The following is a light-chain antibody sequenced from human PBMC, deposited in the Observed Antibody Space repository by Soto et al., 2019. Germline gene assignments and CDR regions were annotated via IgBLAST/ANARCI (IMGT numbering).Light chain of an antibody. CDR1: QSINNH. Sequence: DIPMTQSPSSLSASVGDRVTVTCRTSQSINNHLNWYQQKPGEAPKLQIYGSSSLHYGVPSRFSGSGSGSAFTLTISSLQPEDSATYYCQQSFTAPITFGQGTRLEI. J-gene: IGKJ5*01. CDR3: QQSFTAPIT. CDR2: GSS. V-gene: IGKV1-39*01.